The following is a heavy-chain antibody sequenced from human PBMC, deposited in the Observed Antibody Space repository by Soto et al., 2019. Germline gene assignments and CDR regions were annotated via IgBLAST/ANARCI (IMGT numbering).Heavy chain of an antibody. D-gene: IGHD6-13*01. J-gene: IGHJ3*02. CDR1: GFTFSDYA. CDR3: AKDATSFNGVWDPVDM. Sequence: EVQLLESGGGVVQPGGSLRLSCAASGFTFSDYAMSWVRQTPGKGLQWVSGVGGSDDDKHYADSVRGRFIVSRDNSKNTLYLQMNSLRADDTAIYYCAKDATSFNGVWDPVDMGGQGTEGTVSS. CDR2: VGGSDDDK. V-gene: IGHV3-23*01.